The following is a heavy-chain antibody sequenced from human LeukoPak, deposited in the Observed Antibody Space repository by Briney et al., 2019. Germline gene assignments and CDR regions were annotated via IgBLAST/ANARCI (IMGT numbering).Heavy chain of an antibody. Sequence: SETLSLTCTVSSGSIFNNNWWSWVRQPPGKGLEWIGQIFHSGSTSYSPSLKSRVTISIDTSKNQFSLKLSSVTAADTAVYYCATGGNWNYYYFDYWGQGTLVTVSS. V-gene: IGHV4-4*02. CDR2: IFHSGST. CDR1: SGSIFNNNW. CDR3: ATGGNWNYYYFDY. D-gene: IGHD1-7*01. J-gene: IGHJ4*02.